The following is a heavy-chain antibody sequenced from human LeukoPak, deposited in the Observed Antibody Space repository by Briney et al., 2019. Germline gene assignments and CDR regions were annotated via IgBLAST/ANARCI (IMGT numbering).Heavy chain of an antibody. J-gene: IGHJ4*02. CDR3: ANLHITMVRGVITNQDY. CDR2: TYYRSKWYS. Sequence: SQTLSLTCAISGDSVSSNSAAWNWIRQSPSRGLEWLGRTYYRSKWYSDYAVSVKSRITINPDTSKNQFSLQLNSVTPEDTAVYYCANLHITMVRGVITNQDYWGQGTLVTVSS. V-gene: IGHV6-1*01. D-gene: IGHD3-10*01. CDR1: GDSVSSNSAA.